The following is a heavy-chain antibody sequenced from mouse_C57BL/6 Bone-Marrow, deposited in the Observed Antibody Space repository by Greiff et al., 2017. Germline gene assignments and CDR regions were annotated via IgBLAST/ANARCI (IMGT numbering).Heavy chain of an antibody. CDR1: GYTFTTYP. D-gene: IGHD2-1*01. Sequence: VKLVESGAELVKPGASVKMSCKASGYTFTTYPIEWMKQNHGKSLEWIGNFHPYNDDTKYNEKFKGKATLTVEKSSSTVYLELSRLTSDDSAVVYCARGGNYGGYYFDYWGQGTTLTVSA. J-gene: IGHJ2*01. CDR3: ARGGNYGGYYFDY. V-gene: IGHV1-47*01. CDR2: FHPYNDDT.